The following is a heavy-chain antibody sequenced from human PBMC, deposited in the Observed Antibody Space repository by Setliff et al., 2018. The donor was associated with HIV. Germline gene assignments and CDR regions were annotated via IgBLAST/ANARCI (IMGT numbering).Heavy chain of an antibody. CDR2: ITASGPNT. CDR1: GFTFSTYG. Sequence: PGGSLRLSCAASGFTFSTYGMSWVRQTPGKGLEWVSGITASGPNTYYTDSVKGRFTISRDNSKNTLYLQMNSLRAEDTAVYFCAKNDHLYYMDVWGKGTTVTVSS. V-gene: IGHV3-23*01. CDR3: AKNDHLYYMDV. J-gene: IGHJ6*03.